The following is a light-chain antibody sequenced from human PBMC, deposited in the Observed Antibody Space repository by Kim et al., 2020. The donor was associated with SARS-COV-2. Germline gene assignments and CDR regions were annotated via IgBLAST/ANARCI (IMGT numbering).Light chain of an antibody. CDR1: QSVARIH. CDR2: GTP. CDR3: QQYDRPPYT. V-gene: IGKV3-20*01. J-gene: IGKJ2*01. Sequence: LAPGDRAPLSWWASQSVARIHLAGFQQKPDQAPRLLIYGTPSRAPAIPDRFSASGSGTDFTLTISRLEPEDFAIYYCQQYDRPPYTFGQGTKLEI.